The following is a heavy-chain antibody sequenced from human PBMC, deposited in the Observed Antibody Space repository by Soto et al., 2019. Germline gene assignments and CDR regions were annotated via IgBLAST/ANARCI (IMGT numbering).Heavy chain of an antibody. J-gene: IGHJ3*02. CDR2: ISSSGDSA. D-gene: IGHD4-17*01. CDR3: AHPRGYGVFDAVDI. V-gene: IGHV3-23*01. Sequence: RLSCAASGFIFSTYAMNWVRQAPGKGPEWVSAISSSGDSAYYAESVRGRFTISRDNSINTLYLQMRSLRPEDTAVYYCAHPRGYGVFDAVDIWGQGTMVTVSS. CDR1: GFIFSTYA.